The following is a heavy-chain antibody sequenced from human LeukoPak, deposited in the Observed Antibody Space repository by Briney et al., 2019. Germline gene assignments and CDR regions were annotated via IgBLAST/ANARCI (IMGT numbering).Heavy chain of an antibody. CDR3: ARGGIVVVPAATGYNWFDP. CDR1: GGTFSSYA. V-gene: IGHV1-69*05. Sequence: GASVKVSCKASGGTFSSYAISWVRQAPGQGLEWMGGIIPIFGTANYAQKFQGRVTITTDESTSTAYMELSSLRSEDTAVYYCARGGIVVVPAATGYNWFDPWGQGTLVTVSS. CDR2: IIPIFGTA. D-gene: IGHD2-2*01. J-gene: IGHJ5*02.